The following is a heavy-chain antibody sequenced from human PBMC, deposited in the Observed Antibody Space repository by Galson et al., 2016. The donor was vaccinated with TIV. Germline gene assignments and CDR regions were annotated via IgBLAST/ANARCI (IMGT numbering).Heavy chain of an antibody. CDR3: AREFSIPPRHYGMDV. CDR1: RIDFSSYG. Sequence: LRLSCAASRIDFSSYGMHWVRQAPGKGLEWVALIWYGGSNEDYSDSVKGRFTISRDNSINMLYLQMNSLRVEDTAVYYCAREFSIPPRHYGMDVWGQGTTVTVS. J-gene: IGHJ6*02. CDR2: IWYGGSNE. V-gene: IGHV3-33*01. D-gene: IGHD6-6*01.